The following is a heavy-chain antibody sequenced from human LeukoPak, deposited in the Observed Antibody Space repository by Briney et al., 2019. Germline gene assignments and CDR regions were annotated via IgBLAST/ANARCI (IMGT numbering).Heavy chain of an antibody. CDR3: ASSGLGFYYFDY. Sequence: SQTLSLTCTVSGGSISSGDYYWSWSRQPPGKGLEWIVYIYYSGSTYYNPSLKSRVTISVDTSKNQFSLKLSSVTAADTAVYYCASSGLGFYYFDYWGQGTLVTVSS. CDR2: IYYSGST. J-gene: IGHJ4*02. V-gene: IGHV4-30-4*08. D-gene: IGHD2-15*01. CDR1: GGSISSGDYY.